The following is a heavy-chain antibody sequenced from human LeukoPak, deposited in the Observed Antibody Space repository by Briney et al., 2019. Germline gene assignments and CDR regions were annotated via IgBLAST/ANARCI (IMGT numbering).Heavy chain of an antibody. CDR2: IYYSGGT. J-gene: IGHJ4*02. D-gene: IGHD3-16*01. CDR3: ARHGLYQDYGY. V-gene: IGHV4-39*01. Sequence: TPSETLSLTCTVSGGSISSSSYYWGWIRQPPGKGLEWIGTIYYSGGTYYNPSLKSRVTISLDTSKNQFSLRLTSVTAADTAVYYCARHGLYQDYGYWGQGTLVTVSS. CDR1: GGSISSSSYY.